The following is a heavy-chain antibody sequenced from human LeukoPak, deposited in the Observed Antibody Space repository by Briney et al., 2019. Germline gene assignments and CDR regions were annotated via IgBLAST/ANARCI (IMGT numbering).Heavy chain of an antibody. Sequence: PSETLSLTCTVSGGSINSYYWSWIRQPAGKGLEWIGRIFSSGNTIYNPSLQSRATMSVDTSKNQFSLRLNSVTAADTAVYYCARSPHRLIGHWFDPWGQGTLVTVSS. CDR2: IFSSGNT. CDR3: ARSPHRLIGHWFDP. CDR1: GGSINSYY. J-gene: IGHJ5*02. V-gene: IGHV4-4*07. D-gene: IGHD3-16*01.